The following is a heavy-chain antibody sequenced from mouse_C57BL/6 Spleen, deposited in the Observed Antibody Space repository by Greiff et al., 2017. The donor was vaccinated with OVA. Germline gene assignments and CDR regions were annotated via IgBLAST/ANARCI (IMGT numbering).Heavy chain of an antibody. D-gene: IGHD1-1*01. J-gene: IGHJ1*03. V-gene: IGHV1-52*01. CDR3: ARRAVVDYWYFDV. CDR2: IDPSDSET. CDR1: GYTFTSYW. Sequence: QVQLKQPGAELVRPGSSVKLSCKASGYTFTSYWMHWVKQRPIQGLEWIGNIDPSDSETHYNQKFKDKATLTVYKSSSTAYMQLSSLTSEDSAVYYCARRAVVDYWYFDVWGTGTTVTVSS.